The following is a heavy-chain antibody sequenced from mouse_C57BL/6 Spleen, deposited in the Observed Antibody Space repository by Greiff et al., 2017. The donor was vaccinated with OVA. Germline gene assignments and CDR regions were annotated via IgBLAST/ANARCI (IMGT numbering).Heavy chain of an antibody. J-gene: IGHJ2*01. CDR2: IYPGSGST. CDR3: ARPSITTVPH. CDR1: GYTFTSYW. V-gene: IGHV1-55*01. Sequence: VQLQQPGAELVKPGASVKMSCKASGYTFTSYWITLVKQRPGQGLEWIGDIYPGSGSTNYNEKFKSKATLTVDTSTSTAYMQLSSLTSEDSAVYYCARPSITTVPHWGQGTTLTVSS. D-gene: IGHD1-1*01.